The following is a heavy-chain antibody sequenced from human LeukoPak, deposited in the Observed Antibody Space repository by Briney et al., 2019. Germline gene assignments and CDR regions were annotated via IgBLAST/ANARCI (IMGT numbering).Heavy chain of an antibody. Sequence: ASVKVSCKVSGYTFTDYYMHWVQQAPGKGLEWMGLVDPEDGETIYAEKFQGRVTITADTSTDTAYMELSSLGSEDTAVYYCATCGGNSVGSPLYMDVWGKGTTVTVSS. J-gene: IGHJ6*03. CDR2: VDPEDGET. V-gene: IGHV1-69-2*01. CDR1: GYTFTDYY. CDR3: ATCGGNSVGSPLYMDV. D-gene: IGHD4-23*01.